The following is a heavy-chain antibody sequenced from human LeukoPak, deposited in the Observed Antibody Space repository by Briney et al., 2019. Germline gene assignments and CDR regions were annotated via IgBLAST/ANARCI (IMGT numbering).Heavy chain of an antibody. D-gene: IGHD2-8*02. CDR3: ARARRATGTGKYYFDH. J-gene: IGHJ4*02. V-gene: IGHV4-59*01. Sequence: SETLSLTWTLATGSLATNCCSWIRQPPGKGLEWIGYIYYNGSTNYNPSLKSQVTISVDTSKNQFSLKLDSVTAATTAWYYFARARRATGTGKYYFDHWGQGTLVTVSS. CDR1: TGSLATNC. CDR2: IYYNGST.